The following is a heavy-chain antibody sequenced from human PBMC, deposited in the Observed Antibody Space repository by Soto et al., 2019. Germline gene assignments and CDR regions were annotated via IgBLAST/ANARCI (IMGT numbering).Heavy chain of an antibody. J-gene: IGHJ6*02. CDR1: GFTFSNFE. CDR2: INTAGSTK. D-gene: IGHD3-9*01. V-gene: IGHV3-48*03. CDR3: ARAECSSPDCLTAYYSYGLDV. Sequence: GGSLRLSCAASGFTFSNFEMHWVRQAPGKVLEWVSYINTAGSTKYYAESVKGRFTISRDNARNSLFLQMNSLRAEDTAVYYCARAECSSPDCLTAYYSYGLDVWGQGSTVTVSS.